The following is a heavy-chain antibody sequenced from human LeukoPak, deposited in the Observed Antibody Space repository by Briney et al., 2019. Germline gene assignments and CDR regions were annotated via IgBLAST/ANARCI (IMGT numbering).Heavy chain of an antibody. CDR2: IIPIFGTA. J-gene: IGHJ3*02. D-gene: IGHD1-14*01. V-gene: IGHV1-46*01. CDR3: AREKGFRMGFDI. CDR1: GYTFTSYY. Sequence: ASVKVSCKASGYTFTSYYMHWVRQAPGQGLEWMGGIIPIFGTANYAQKFQGRVTITRDTSASTANMELSSLRSEDTAVYYCAREKGFRMGFDIWGQGTMVTVSS.